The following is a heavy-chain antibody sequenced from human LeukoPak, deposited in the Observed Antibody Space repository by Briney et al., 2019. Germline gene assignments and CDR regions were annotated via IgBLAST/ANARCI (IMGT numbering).Heavy chain of an antibody. Sequence: ASVKVSCKASGYTFTSYGISWVRQAPGQGLEWMGWISAYNGNTNYAQKLQGRVTMTTDTSTSTAYMELRSLRSDDTAVYYCARDTWVSWYYYYMDVWGKGTTVTVSS. V-gene: IGHV1-18*01. J-gene: IGHJ6*03. CDR3: ARDTWVSWYYYYMDV. CDR2: ISAYNGNT. CDR1: GYTFTSYG. D-gene: IGHD6-13*01.